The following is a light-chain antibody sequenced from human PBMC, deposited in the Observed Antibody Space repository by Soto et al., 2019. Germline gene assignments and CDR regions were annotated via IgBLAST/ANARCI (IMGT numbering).Light chain of an antibody. Sequence: SYELTQPPSVSVAPGKTARITCGGNNIGSKSVHWYQHKPGQAPVLVIYYDSDRPSGIPERFSGSNSGNTATLTISRVEAGDEADYYCQVWDSSSDLVVFGGGTKLTVL. CDR3: QVWDSSSDLVV. CDR1: NIGSKS. CDR2: YDS. J-gene: IGLJ2*01. V-gene: IGLV3-21*04.